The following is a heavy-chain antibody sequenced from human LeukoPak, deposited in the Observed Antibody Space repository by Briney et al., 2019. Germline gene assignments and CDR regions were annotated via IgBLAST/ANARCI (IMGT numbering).Heavy chain of an antibody. J-gene: IGHJ4*02. Sequence: PSQTLSLTCTVSGGSISGGSYYWSWIRQPAGKGLEWIGRIYTSGSTNYNPSLKSRVTISVDTSKNQFSLKLSSVTAADTAVYYCARENVGATHDYWGQGTLVTVSS. CDR2: IYTSGST. CDR3: ARENVGATHDY. V-gene: IGHV4-61*02. CDR1: GGSISGGSYY. D-gene: IGHD1-26*01.